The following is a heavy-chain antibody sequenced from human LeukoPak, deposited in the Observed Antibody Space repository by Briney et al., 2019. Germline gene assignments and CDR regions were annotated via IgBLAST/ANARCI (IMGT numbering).Heavy chain of an antibody. V-gene: IGHV4-34*01. CDR2: IDHGGIT. Sequence: SETLPLTCAVYGGPFSSYYWSWIRQPPGRGLEWIGDIDHGGITNCNPSLKGRVTISVDTSKNQFSLTLRSVTAADTAVYYCAGLQGHSYYYMDVWGRGTTVTVSS. CDR3: AGLQGHSYYYMDV. CDR1: GGPFSSYY. J-gene: IGHJ6*03.